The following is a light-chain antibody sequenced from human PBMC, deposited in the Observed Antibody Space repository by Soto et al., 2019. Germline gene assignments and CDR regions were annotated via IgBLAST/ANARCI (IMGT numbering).Light chain of an antibody. Sequence: EIVLTQSPATLSLSLGERATLSCRASQSIGSYLAWYQHKLGQPPRLLIYDASNRATGIPVRFSGSGSGTDFTLTISSLEPEDFAVYYCQQRSTWPPITFGQGTRLEIK. J-gene: IGKJ5*01. V-gene: IGKV3-11*01. CDR2: DAS. CDR3: QQRSTWPPIT. CDR1: QSIGSY.